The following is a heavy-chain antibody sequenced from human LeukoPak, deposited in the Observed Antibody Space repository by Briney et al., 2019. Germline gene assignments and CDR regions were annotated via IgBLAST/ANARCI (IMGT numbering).Heavy chain of an antibody. J-gene: IGHJ5*02. CDR3: AVSSWYYWFDP. D-gene: IGHD6-13*01. V-gene: IGHV4-61*02. Sequence: SQTLSLTCTVSGGSVNSGRYYWSWIRQPAGKGLEWIGRIYTSGSTNYNPSLKSRVTMSVDTSKNQFSLRLSSVTAADTAVYYCAVSSWYYWFDPWGQGTLVTVSS. CDR2: IYTSGST. CDR1: GGSVNSGRYY.